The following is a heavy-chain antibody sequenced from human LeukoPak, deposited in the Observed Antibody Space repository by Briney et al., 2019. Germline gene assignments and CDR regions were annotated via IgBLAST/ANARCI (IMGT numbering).Heavy chain of an antibody. CDR2: INPNSGGT. J-gene: IGHJ5*02. V-gene: IGHV1-2*04. CDR1: GYTFTGYY. D-gene: IGHD3-10*01. Sequence: ASVKVSCKASGYTFTGYYMHWVRQAPGQGLEWMGWINPNSGGTNYAQKFQGWVTMTRDTFISTAYMELSRLRSDDTAVYYCASSRYGSTWFDPWGQGTLVTVSS. CDR3: ASSRYGSTWFDP.